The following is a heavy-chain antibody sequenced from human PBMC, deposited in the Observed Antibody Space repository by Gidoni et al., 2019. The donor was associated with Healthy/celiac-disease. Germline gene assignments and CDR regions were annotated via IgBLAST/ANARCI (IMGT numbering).Heavy chain of an antibody. D-gene: IGHD6-19*01. Sequence: QVQLQESCPGLLKPSGTLSLTCAVSGGSLSRSHWWSWVRQPPGHGMEWIGEIYPSGSTNYNPYRKSRVTISVDKSKNQCSLKLSSVTAADTAVYYCAGRDSSGWTILDYWVQGTLVTVSS. CDR2: IYPSGST. J-gene: IGHJ4*02. CDR1: GGSLSRSHW. V-gene: IGHV4-4*02. CDR3: AGRDSSGWTILDY.